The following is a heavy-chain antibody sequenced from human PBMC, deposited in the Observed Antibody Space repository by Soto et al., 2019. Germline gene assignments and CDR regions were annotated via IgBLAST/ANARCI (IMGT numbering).Heavy chain of an antibody. Sequence: QVQLVQSGAEVKKPGASVKVACKASGYSFNSYYMHWVRQAPGQGPEWMGVINPSGASTSYAQKLQRRVTMTRDTSTSTVYMELSSLRSEDTALYYCASDYNAYQRQHVFDIWGQGTLVTVSS. CDR2: INPSGAST. CDR1: GYSFNSYY. V-gene: IGHV1-46*02. D-gene: IGHD3-10*01. J-gene: IGHJ3*02. CDR3: ASDYNAYQRQHVFDI.